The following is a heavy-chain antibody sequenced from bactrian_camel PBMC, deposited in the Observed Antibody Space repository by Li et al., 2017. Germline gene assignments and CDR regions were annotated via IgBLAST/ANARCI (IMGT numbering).Heavy chain of an antibody. D-gene: IGHD6*01. Sequence: HVQLVESGGGSVQTGGSLRLSCAVSGYRFNSLCMGWFRQAPAKEREGVAYSPPLGSPRYADSVKDRFIISVDNSENALSLQMNSLKPEDTGMYYCAAIICSTWSVLNNYWGRGTQVTVS. CDR2: SPPLGSP. CDR3: AAIICSTWSVLNNY. J-gene: IGHJ4*01. V-gene: IGHV3S53*01. CDR1: GYRFNSLC.